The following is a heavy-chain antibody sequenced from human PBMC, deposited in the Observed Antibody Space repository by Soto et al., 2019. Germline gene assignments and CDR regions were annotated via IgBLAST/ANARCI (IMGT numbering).Heavy chain of an antibody. CDR3: ARIFGHSGGYYYDY. CDR2: ITGPGDTT. CDR1: GFTFNIYG. J-gene: IGHJ4*02. D-gene: IGHD3-22*01. Sequence: GALRLSCVASGFTFNIYGMHWVRQAPGKGLEYVSAITGPGDTTFYADSVKGRFTITRDNFKNTMYLQMDSLRADDTAVYYCARIFGHSGGYYYDYWGQGALVTVSS. V-gene: IGHV3-64*02.